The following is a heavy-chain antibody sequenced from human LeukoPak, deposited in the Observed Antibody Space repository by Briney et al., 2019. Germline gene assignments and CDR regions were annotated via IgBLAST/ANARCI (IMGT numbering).Heavy chain of an antibody. Sequence: PPETLSLSCTVSGGSISSSSYYWGWIRQPPGKGLEWIGSIYYSGSTYYNPSLKSRVTISVDTSKNQFSLKLSSVTAADTAVYYCARRTTGTSAIDYWGQARLVTVSS. CDR3: ARRTTGTSAIDY. CDR1: GGSISSSSYY. V-gene: IGHV4-39*01. J-gene: IGHJ4*02. D-gene: IGHD1-1*01. CDR2: IYYSGST.